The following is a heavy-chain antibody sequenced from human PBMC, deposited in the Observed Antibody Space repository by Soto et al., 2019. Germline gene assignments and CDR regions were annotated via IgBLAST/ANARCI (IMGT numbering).Heavy chain of an antibody. CDR2: IYYSGST. V-gene: IGHV4-59*01. CDR3: ARGGDGYNFMRLDY. Sequence: LSLTCTVSGGSISSYYWSWIRQPPGKGLEWIGYIYYSGSTNYNPSLKSRVTISVDTSKNQFSLKLSSVTAADTAVYYCARGGDGYNFMRLDYWGQGTLVTVSS. CDR1: GGSISSYY. D-gene: IGHD5-12*01. J-gene: IGHJ4*02.